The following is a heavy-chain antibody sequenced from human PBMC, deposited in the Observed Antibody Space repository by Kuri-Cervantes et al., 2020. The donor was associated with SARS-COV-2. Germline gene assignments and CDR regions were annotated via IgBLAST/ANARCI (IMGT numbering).Heavy chain of an antibody. D-gene: IGHD5-24*01. V-gene: IGHV4-39*01. CDR2: IYYSGNT. CDR3: ARQGGDNYDAFDI. CDR1: GGSISSSNYY. Sequence: ESLKISCTVSGGSISSSNYYWGWIRQPPGKGLEWIGSIYYSGNTYYNPSLKSRVTISVDTSKNQFSLKLSSVTAADTAVYYCARQGGDNYDAFDIWGQGTMVTVSS. J-gene: IGHJ3*02.